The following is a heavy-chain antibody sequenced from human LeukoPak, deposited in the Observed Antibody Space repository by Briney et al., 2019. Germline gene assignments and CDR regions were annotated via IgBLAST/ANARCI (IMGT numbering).Heavy chain of an antibody. CDR3: ARDGISGKDYGDYPEFDY. V-gene: IGHV3-30-3*01. CDR1: GFTFSSYA. J-gene: IGHJ4*02. Sequence: GGSLRLFCAASGFTFSSYAMHWVRQAPGKGLEWVAVISYDGSNKYYADSVKGRFTISRDNSKNTLYLQMNSLRAEDTAVYYCARDGISGKDYGDYPEFDYWGQGTLVTVSS. CDR2: ISYDGSNK. D-gene: IGHD4-17*01.